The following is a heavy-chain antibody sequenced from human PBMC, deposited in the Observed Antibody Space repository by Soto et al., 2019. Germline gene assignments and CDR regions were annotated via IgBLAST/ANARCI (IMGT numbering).Heavy chain of an antibody. V-gene: IGHV3-48*02. CDR2: ISGGSSTV. J-gene: IGHJ5*02. Sequence: GGSLRLSCAASGFNFNTYTMNWVRQAPGKGLEWVSYISGGSSTVYYADSVKGRFTVSRDNARRSLYLEMKNLRDEDTAVYYCVREEAPFPWGQGTLVPVSS. CDR1: GFNFNTYT. CDR3: VREEAPFP.